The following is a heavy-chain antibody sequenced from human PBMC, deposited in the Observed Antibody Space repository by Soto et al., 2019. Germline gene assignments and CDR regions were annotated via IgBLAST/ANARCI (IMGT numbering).Heavy chain of an antibody. D-gene: IGHD5-12*01. CDR2: IKQDGSEK. CDR1: GFTFSSYW. J-gene: IGHJ6*02. V-gene: IGHV3-7*05. CDR3: AKLKGYNVDIVATRLRYYYYGMDV. Sequence: PGGSLRLSCAASGFTFSSYWMSWVRQAPGKGLEWVANIKQDGSEKYYVDSVKGRFTISRDNAKNSLYLQMNSLRAEDTAVYYCAKLKGYNVDIVATRLRYYYYGMDVWGQGTTVTVSS.